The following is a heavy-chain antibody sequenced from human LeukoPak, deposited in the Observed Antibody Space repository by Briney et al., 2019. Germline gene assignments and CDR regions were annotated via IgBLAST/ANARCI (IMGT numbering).Heavy chain of an antibody. J-gene: IGHJ5*02. V-gene: IGHV3-23*01. Sequence: GGSLRLSCAASGFTFSTYWMHWVRQAPGKGLVWVSVISGSGDNTYYADSVKGRFTISRDNFKNTLYLQMNSLRAEDTALYYCTKRPSTDGYNSWGQGTLVTVSS. CDR3: TKRPSTDGYNS. CDR2: ISGSGDNT. CDR1: GFTFSTYW. D-gene: IGHD5-24*01.